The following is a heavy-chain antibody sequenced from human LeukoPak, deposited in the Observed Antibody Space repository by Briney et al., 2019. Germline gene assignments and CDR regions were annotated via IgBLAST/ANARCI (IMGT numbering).Heavy chain of an antibody. Sequence: GGSLRLSCAASGFTFSRYGMHWVRQAPGKGLEWVAIISYDESNKYYAASVKGRFTISRDNSKNTLYLQMNSLRAEDTAVYYCAKDLRVYGDYYFDYWGQGALVTVSS. J-gene: IGHJ4*02. CDR3: AKDLRVYGDYYFDY. V-gene: IGHV3-30*18. D-gene: IGHD4-17*01. CDR2: ISYDESNK. CDR1: GFTFSRYG.